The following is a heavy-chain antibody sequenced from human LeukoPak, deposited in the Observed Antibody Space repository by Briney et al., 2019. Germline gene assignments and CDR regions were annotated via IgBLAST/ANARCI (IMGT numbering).Heavy chain of an antibody. D-gene: IGHD3-10*01. CDR2: IYTSGST. V-gene: IGHV4-4*07. CDR3: ARGLLWFGPRYYYYYMDV. Sequence: PSETLSLTCTVSGGSISSYYWSWIRQPAGKGLEWIGRIYTSGSTNYNPSLKSRVTMSVDTSKNQFSLKLSFVTAADTAVYYCARGLLWFGPRYYYYYMDVWGKGTTVTVSS. CDR1: GGSISSYY. J-gene: IGHJ6*03.